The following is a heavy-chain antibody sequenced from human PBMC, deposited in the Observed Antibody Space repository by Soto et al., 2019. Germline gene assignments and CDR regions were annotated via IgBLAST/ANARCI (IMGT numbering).Heavy chain of an antibody. Sequence: GGSLRLSCAASGFTFSSYAMSWVRQAPGKGLEWVSAISGSGGSTYYADSVKGRFTISRDNSKNTLYLQMNSLRAEDTAVYYCAKDQVGLYGYYVYYYYGMDVWGQGTTVTVSS. D-gene: IGHD4-17*01. CDR1: GFTFSSYA. CDR2: ISGSGGST. CDR3: AKDQVGLYGYYVYYYYGMDV. J-gene: IGHJ6*02. V-gene: IGHV3-23*01.